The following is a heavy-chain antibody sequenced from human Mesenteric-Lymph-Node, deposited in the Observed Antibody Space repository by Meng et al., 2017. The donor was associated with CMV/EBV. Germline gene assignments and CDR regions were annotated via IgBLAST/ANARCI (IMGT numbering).Heavy chain of an antibody. J-gene: IGHJ4*02. D-gene: IGHD3-22*01. CDR3: AKDEHYYDSSGFDH. CDR2: INADGSST. Sequence: GGSLRLSCAASGFTFNYYWMHWVRQAPGKGLVWVSTINADGSSTTYADSVKGRFTISRDNAKNTLYLQMDSLRAEDTAVYYCAKDEHYYDSSGFDHWGQGTLVTVSS. CDR1: GFTFNYYW. V-gene: IGHV3-74*01.